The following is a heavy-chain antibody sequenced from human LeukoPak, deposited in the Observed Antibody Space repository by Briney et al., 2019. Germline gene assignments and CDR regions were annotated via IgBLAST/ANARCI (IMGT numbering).Heavy chain of an antibody. CDR1: GDSVSSNSAA. CDR3: ARDSFVVLDV. V-gene: IGHV6-1*01. J-gene: IGHJ6*04. CDR2: TYYRSNWYN. Sequence: SQTLSLTCAISGDSVSSNSAAWNWIRQSPSRGLEWLGRTYYRSNWYNDYAVSVKSRLTINPAPSKNQFSLQLNSVPPEDTAVYYCARDSFVVLDVWGKGTTVTVSS. D-gene: IGHD2-21*01.